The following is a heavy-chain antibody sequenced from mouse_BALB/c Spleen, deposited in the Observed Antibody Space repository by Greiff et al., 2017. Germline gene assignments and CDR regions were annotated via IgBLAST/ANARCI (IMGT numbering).Heavy chain of an antibody. CDR1: GYSITSDYA. CDR3: ARYGGYWYFDV. J-gene: IGHJ1*01. CDR2: ISYSGST. D-gene: IGHD1-1*01. Sequence: DVKLQESGPGLVKPSQSLSLTCTVTGYSITSDYAWNWIRQFPGNKLEWMGYISYSGSTSYNPSLKSRISITRDTSKNQFFLQLNSVTTEDTATYYCARYGGYWYFDVWGAGTTVTVSS. V-gene: IGHV3-2*02.